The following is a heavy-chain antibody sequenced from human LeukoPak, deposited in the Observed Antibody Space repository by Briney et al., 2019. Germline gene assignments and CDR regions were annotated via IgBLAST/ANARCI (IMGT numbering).Heavy chain of an antibody. CDR1: GFTFSDYY. J-gene: IGHJ5*01. CDR3: ARKTSSGPFDS. Sequence: GGSLRLSCAASGFTFSDYYMSWIRQAPGKGLEWVSYISSSGTTTYYADSVKGRFTISRDNAKNSLYPQMNSLRAEDTAVYYCARKTSSGPFDSWGQGTLVTVPS. CDR2: ISSSGTTT. D-gene: IGHD3-22*01. V-gene: IGHV3-11*01.